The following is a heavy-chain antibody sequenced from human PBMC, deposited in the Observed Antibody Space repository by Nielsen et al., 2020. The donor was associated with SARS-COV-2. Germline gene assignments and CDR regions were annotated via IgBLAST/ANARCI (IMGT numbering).Heavy chain of an antibody. CDR2: MNPNSGNT. CDR3: ASYIAARPSYYYYGMDV. D-gene: IGHD6-6*01. V-gene: IGHV1-8*02. CDR1: GGTFSSYT. Sequence: ASVKVSCKASGGTFSSYTISWVRQATGQGLEWMGWMNPNSGNTGYAQKFQGRVTMTRNTSISTAYMELSSLRSEDTAVYYCASYIAARPSYYYYGMDVWGQGTTVTVSS. J-gene: IGHJ6*02.